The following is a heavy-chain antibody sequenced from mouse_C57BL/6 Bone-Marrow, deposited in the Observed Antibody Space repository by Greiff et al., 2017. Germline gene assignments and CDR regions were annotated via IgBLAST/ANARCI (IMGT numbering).Heavy chain of an antibody. Sequence: EVKLMESGAGLVKPGGSLKLSCAASGFTFSSYAMSWVRQTPEKRLEWVAYISSGGDYIYYADTVNGRFTISRDNARNTLYLQMSSLKSEDTAMYYCTRDRYYGSSSYYFDYWGQGTTLTVSS. J-gene: IGHJ2*01. V-gene: IGHV5-9-1*02. CDR2: ISSGGDYI. CDR3: TRDRYYGSSSYYFDY. CDR1: GFTFSSYA. D-gene: IGHD1-1*01.